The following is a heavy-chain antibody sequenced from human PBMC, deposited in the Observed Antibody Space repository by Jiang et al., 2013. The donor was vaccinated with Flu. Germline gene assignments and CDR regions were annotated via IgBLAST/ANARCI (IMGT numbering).Heavy chain of an antibody. J-gene: IGHJ2*01. D-gene: IGHD3-22*01. V-gene: IGHV1-24*01. CDR1: GYTLTELS. CDR3: ATETYYYDSSGSHGGWYFDL. Sequence: GAEVKKPGASVKVSCKVSGYTLTELSMHWVRQAPGKGLEWMGGFDPEDGETIYAQKFQGRVTMTEDTSTDTAYMELSSLRSEDTAVYYCATETYYYDSSGSHGGWYFDLWGRGTLVTVSS. CDR2: FDPEDGET.